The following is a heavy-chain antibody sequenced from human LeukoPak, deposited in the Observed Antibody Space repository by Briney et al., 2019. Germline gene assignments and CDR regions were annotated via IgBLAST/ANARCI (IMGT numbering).Heavy chain of an antibody. D-gene: IGHD5-18*01. CDR3: ARVGGIQLPIDYYYGMDV. J-gene: IGHJ6*02. V-gene: IGHV4-30-4*01. CDR1: GGSLSSGDYY. Sequence: SETLSLTCTVSGGSLSSGDYYWGWLRQPPGKGLEWFGYIYYSGSTYYNPSLKSRVTISVDTSKNQFSLKLSSVTAADTAVYYCARVGGIQLPIDYYYGMDVWGQGTTVTVSS. CDR2: IYYSGST.